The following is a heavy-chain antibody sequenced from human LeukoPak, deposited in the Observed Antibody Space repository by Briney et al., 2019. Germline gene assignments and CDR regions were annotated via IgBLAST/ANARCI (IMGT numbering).Heavy chain of an antibody. CDR1: GGSISSSSYY. CDR3: ARLGSSWYFDY. D-gene: IGHD6-13*01. J-gene: IGHJ4*02. CDR2: IYYSGST. V-gene: IGHV4-39*01. Sequence: SETLSLTCTVSGGSISSSSYYWGWIRRPPGKGLEWIGSIYYSGSTYYNPSLKSRVTISVDTSKNQFSLKLSSVTAADTAVYYCARLGSSWYFDYWGQGTLVTVSS.